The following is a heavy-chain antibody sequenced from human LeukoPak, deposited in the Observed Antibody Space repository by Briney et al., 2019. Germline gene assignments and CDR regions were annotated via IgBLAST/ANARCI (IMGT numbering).Heavy chain of an antibody. D-gene: IGHD5-18*01. J-gene: IGHJ2*01. V-gene: IGHV3-11*05. CDR2: ISSSSSYT. CDR3: AREATAMAWYFDL. CDR1: GFTFSDYY. Sequence: PGGSLRLSCAASGFTFSDYYMSWIRQAPGTGLEWVSYISSSSSYTNYADSVKGRFTISRDNAKDSLYLQMNSLRAEDTAVYYCAREATAMAWYFDLWGRGTLVTVSS.